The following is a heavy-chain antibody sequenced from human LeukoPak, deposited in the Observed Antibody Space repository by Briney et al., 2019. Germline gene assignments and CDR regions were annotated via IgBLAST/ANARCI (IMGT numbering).Heavy chain of an antibody. V-gene: IGHV3-7*01. CDR1: GFTFSTYS. CDR3: ARHRSGGSQDDAFDI. Sequence: GGSLRLSCAASGFTFSTYSMNWVRQAPGKGLEWVADIKQDGSEKYYVDSVKGRFTISRQNAKNSLFLQMNSLRAEDTAVYYCARHRSGGSQDDAFDIWGQGTLVTVSS. CDR2: IKQDGSEK. D-gene: IGHD2-15*01. J-gene: IGHJ3*02.